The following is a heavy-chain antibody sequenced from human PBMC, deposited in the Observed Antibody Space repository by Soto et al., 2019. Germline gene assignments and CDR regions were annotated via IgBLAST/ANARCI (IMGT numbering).Heavy chain of an antibody. CDR1: GYTFTSYG. J-gene: IGHJ4*02. CDR2: ISGGNGNT. CDR3: ARDDSGFSGSHYIDYFNY. Sequence: GASVKVSCKASGYTFTSYGISWVRQAPGQGLEWMGWISGGNGNTYYSQNFQGRVTFTRDTSAGTVYMQLSSLTSEDTAVYYCARDDSGFSGSHYIDYFNYWGQGALVTVSS. D-gene: IGHD1-26*01. V-gene: IGHV1-18*01.